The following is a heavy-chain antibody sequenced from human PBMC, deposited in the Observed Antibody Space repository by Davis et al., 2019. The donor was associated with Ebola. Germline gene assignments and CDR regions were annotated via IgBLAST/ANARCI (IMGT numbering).Heavy chain of an antibody. CDR3: ARDRYLTDLFLEWLPHFDY. Sequence: PGGSLRLSCAASGFTFTSYAMSWVRQAPGKGLEWVSAIGGNGGRTYYADSVKGRFTISRDNAKNSLYLQMNSLRAEDTAVYYCARDRYLTDLFLEWLPHFDYWGQGSLVTVSS. D-gene: IGHD3-3*01. V-gene: IGHV3-23*01. J-gene: IGHJ4*02. CDR1: GFTFTSYA. CDR2: IGGNGGRT.